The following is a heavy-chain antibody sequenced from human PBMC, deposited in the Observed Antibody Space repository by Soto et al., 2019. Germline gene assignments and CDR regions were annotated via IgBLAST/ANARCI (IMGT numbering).Heavy chain of an antibody. CDR2: IIPIFGTA. D-gene: IGHD3-9*01. V-gene: IGHV1-69*13. CDR3: TFGLVIIVYPAYYYYGMEV. J-gene: IGHJ6*02. Sequence: SVKVSCKASGGTFSSYAISWVRQAPGQGLEWMGGIIPIFGTANYAQKFQGRVTITADESTSTAYMELSSLRSEDTAVYYCTFGLVIIVYPAYYYYGMEVWGQGTTVTV. CDR1: GGTFSSYA.